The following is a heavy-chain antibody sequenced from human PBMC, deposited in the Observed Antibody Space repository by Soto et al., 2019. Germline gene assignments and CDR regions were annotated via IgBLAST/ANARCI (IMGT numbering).Heavy chain of an antibody. V-gene: IGHV1-18*01. D-gene: IGHD4-17*01. CDR2: ISTYNGNT. J-gene: IGHJ4*02. CDR3: ARRLYGDYDY. Sequence: SVKVSFKASGYSLTTAGITLLREAPVQGLEGMGWISTYNGNTNYAQKLQDRVTLTTDTSTSTAYMELRSLRSDDTAVYYCARRLYGDYDYWGQGTLVTVS. CDR1: GYSLTTAG.